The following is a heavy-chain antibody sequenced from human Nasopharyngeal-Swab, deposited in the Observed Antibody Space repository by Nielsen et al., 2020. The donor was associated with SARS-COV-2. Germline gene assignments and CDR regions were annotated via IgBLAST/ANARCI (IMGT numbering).Heavy chain of an antibody. J-gene: IGHJ4*02. CDR3: AKDPAAYYYDSSGYYYGPGYFDY. CDR1: GFTFSSYA. V-gene: IGHV3-23*01. CDR2: ISGSGGST. Sequence: GESLKISCAASGFTFSSYAMSWVRQAPGKGLEWVSAISGSGGSTYYADSVKGRFTISRDNSKNTLYLQMNSLRAEDTAVYYCAKDPAAYYYDSSGYYYGPGYFDYWGQGTLVTVSS. D-gene: IGHD3-22*01.